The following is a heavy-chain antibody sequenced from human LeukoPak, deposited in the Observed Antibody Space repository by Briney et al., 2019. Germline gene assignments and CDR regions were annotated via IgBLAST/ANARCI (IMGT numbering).Heavy chain of an antibody. J-gene: IGHJ4*02. CDR1: GYTLTELT. V-gene: IGHV1-24*01. D-gene: IGHD3-22*01. CDR3: ATSVQRITMIVVYFDY. CDR2: FDPEDGET. Sequence: ASVKVSCKVSGYTLTELTMHWVRQAPGKGLEWMGGFDPEDGETIYAQKFQGRVTMTEDTSTDTAYMELSSLRSEDTAVYYCATSVQRITMIVVYFDYLSQGTLVTVSS.